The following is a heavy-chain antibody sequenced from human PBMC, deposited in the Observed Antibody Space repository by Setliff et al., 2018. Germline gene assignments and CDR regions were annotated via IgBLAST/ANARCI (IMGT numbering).Heavy chain of an antibody. CDR3: AREGGELQASYFDY. D-gene: IGHD1-7*01. Sequence: EASVKVSCKASGGTFSSYAISWVRQAPGQGLEWMGGIIPIFGTANYAQKFQGRVTITTDESTSTAYMELSSLRSEDTAVYYCAREGGELQASYFDYWGQGTLVTVSS. CDR1: GGTFSSYA. CDR2: IIPIFGTA. V-gene: IGHV1-69*05. J-gene: IGHJ4*02.